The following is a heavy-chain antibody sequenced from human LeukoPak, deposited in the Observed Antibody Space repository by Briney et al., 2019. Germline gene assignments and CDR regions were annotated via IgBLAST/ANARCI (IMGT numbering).Heavy chain of an antibody. V-gene: IGHV5-10-1*01. D-gene: IGHD3-22*01. CDR3: ARQESSSGYPIDY. Sequence: GESLKISCKGFGYSFTTYWIGWVRQMPEKGLEWMGRIDPSDSYTNYSPSFQGHVTISADKSISTAYLQWSSLKASDTAMYYCARQESSSGYPIDYWGQGTLVTVSS. J-gene: IGHJ4*02. CDR1: GYSFTTYW. CDR2: IDPSDSYT.